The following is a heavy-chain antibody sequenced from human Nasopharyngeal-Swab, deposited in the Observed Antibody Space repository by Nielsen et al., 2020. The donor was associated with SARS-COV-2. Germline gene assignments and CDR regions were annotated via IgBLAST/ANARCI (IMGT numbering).Heavy chain of an antibody. CDR3: ARESPTLHYYYYMDV. J-gene: IGHJ6*03. CDR2: IYSGGST. V-gene: IGHV3-53*01. Sequence: GESLKISCAASGFTVSSNYMSWVRQAPGTGLEWVSVIYSGGSTYYADSVKGRFTISRDNSKNTLYLQMNSLRAEDTAVYYCARESPTLHYYYYMDVWGKGTTVTVSS. CDR1: GFTVSSNY.